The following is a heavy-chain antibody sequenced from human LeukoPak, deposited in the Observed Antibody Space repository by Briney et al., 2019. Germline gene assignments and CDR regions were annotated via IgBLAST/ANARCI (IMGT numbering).Heavy chain of an antibody. J-gene: IGHJ3*02. Sequence: SETLSLTCNASGGSISSYSWSWIRQPPGKGLDWIGYIYDSGYTKYNPSLKSRVAISRDPSDYQFSLKLSSVTAADTAVYYCARAGYSYGIDAFDIWGQGALVTVSS. CDR1: GGSISSYS. CDR2: IYDSGYT. CDR3: ARAGYSYGIDAFDI. D-gene: IGHD5-18*01. V-gene: IGHV4-59*13.